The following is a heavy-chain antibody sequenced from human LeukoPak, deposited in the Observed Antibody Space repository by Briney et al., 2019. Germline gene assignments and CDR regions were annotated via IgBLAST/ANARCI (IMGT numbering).Heavy chain of an antibody. CDR1: GGSISSYY. D-gene: IGHD3-16*01. Sequence: PSETLSLTCTVSGGSISSYYWSWIRQPPGKGLEWIGYIYYSGSTNYNPSLKSRVTISVDTSKNQFSLKLSSVTAADTAVYYCARGRLYVWGTRTFDHWAFDYWGQGTLVTVSS. CDR2: IYYSGST. CDR3: ARGRLYVWGTRTFDHWAFDY. V-gene: IGHV4-59*12. J-gene: IGHJ4*02.